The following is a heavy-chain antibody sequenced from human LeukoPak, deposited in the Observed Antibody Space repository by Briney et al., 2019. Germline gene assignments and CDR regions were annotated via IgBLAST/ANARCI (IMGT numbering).Heavy chain of an antibody. CDR3: ARGGDMRVVGAFDI. V-gene: IGHV1-18*01. Sequence: ASVKVSCKASGYTFTSYDINWVRQAPGQGLEWMGWISAYNGNTNYAQKLQGRVTMTRDTSTSTVYMELRSLRSDDTALYYCARGGDMRVVGAFDIWGQGTVVTVSS. D-gene: IGHD3-22*01. J-gene: IGHJ3*02. CDR2: ISAYNGNT. CDR1: GYTFTSYD.